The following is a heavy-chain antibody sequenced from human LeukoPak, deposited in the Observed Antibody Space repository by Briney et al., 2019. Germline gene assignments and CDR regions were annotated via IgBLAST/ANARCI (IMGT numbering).Heavy chain of an antibody. CDR3: ATVDILTGYNPIDY. Sequence: ASVKVSCKVSGYTLTELSMHWVRQAPGKGLEWMGGFDPEGGETIYAQKFQGRVTMTEDTSTDTAYMELSSLRSEDTAVYYCATVDILTGYNPIDYWGQGTLVTVSS. V-gene: IGHV1-24*01. J-gene: IGHJ4*02. D-gene: IGHD3-9*01. CDR2: FDPEGGET. CDR1: GYTLTELS.